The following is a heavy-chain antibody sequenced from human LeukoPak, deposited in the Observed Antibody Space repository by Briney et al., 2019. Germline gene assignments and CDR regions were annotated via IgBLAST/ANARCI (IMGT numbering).Heavy chain of an antibody. Sequence: GGSLRLSCAASVLTFSSYAMSWVRQAPGKGLEWVSAISGSGGSTYYADSVKGRFTISRDNSKNTLYLQMNSLRAEDTAVYYCAKEASGYVGYYMDVWGKGTTVTVSS. CDR1: VLTFSSYA. CDR3: AKEASGYVGYYMDV. CDR2: ISGSGGST. J-gene: IGHJ6*03. V-gene: IGHV3-23*01. D-gene: IGHD5-12*01.